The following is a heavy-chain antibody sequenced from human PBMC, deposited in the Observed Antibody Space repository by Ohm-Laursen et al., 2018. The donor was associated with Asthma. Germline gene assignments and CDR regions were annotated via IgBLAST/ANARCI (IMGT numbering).Heavy chain of an antibody. CDR3: ASLSTTAVVDY. V-gene: IGHV4-59*12. CDR1: GGSISSYY. Sequence: TLSLTCTVSGGSISSYYWSWIRQPPGKGLEWIGYIYYSGSTNYNPSLKSRVTISVDTSKNQFSLKLSSVTAADTAVYYCASLSTTAVVDYWGQGTLITVSS. CDR2: IYYSGST. J-gene: IGHJ4*02. D-gene: IGHD4-17*01.